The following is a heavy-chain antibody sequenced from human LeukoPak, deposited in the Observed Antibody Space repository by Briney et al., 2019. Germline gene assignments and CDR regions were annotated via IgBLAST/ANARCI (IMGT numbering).Heavy chain of an antibody. CDR1: AFTFSTYA. J-gene: IGHJ4*02. Sequence: GGSLRLSCAASAFTFSTYAMSWVRQAPGKGLEWVSSISGSGGSTKYADSVKGRFTISRDNGKNTLYLQMNSLRVEDTAIYYCATRPGGFFDSWGQGTLVTVSS. CDR2: ISGSGGST. CDR3: ATRPGGFFDS. D-gene: IGHD3-16*01. V-gene: IGHV3-23*01.